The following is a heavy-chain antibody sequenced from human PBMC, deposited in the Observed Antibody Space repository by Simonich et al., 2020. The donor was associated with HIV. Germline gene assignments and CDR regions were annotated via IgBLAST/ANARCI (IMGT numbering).Heavy chain of an antibody. CDR3: AREGYSGYDRGWFDP. V-gene: IGHV4-34*01. Sequence: QVQLQQWGAGLLKPSETLSLTCAVYGGSFSGYYWSWIRQPPGKGLEWIGEINHRRSTNYNPTLKSRVTISVDTSKNQFSLKLSSVTAADTAVYYCAREGYSGYDRGWFDPWGQGNLVTVSS. J-gene: IGHJ5*02. CDR1: GGSFSGYY. D-gene: IGHD5-12*01. CDR2: INHRRST.